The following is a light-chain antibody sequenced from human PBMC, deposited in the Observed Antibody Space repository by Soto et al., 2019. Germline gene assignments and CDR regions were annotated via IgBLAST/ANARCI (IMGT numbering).Light chain of an antibody. CDR2: DAS. CDR1: QDISNY. J-gene: IGKJ4*01. V-gene: IGKV1-33*01. Sequence: DIQMTQSPSSLSASVGDRVTITCQASQDISNYLNWYQQKPGKAPKLLIYDASNLETGVPSRFSGSGSGTDFTFTIRSLQHEDIATYYCQQYDNLPLTFGGGTKVEIK. CDR3: QQYDNLPLT.